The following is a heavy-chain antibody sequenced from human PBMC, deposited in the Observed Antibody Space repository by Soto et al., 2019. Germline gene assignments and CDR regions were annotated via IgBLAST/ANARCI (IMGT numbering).Heavy chain of an antibody. J-gene: IGHJ4*02. Sequence: SETLSLTCTVSGGSISSGGYYWSWIRQHPGKGLEWIGYIYYSGSTYYNPSLKSRVTISVDTSKNQFSLKLSSVTAADTAVYYCARWDTAMAPFDYWGQGTLVTVSS. CDR2: IYYSGST. D-gene: IGHD5-18*01. V-gene: IGHV4-31*03. CDR3: ARWDTAMAPFDY. CDR1: GGSISSGGYY.